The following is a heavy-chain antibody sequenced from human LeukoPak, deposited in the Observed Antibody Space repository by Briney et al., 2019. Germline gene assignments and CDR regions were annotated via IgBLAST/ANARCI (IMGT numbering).Heavy chain of an antibody. J-gene: IGHJ4*02. CDR2: INHSGST. CDR3: ARGSRPPHRHEYYYDSSGYYYPDFDY. Sequence: PSETLSLTCAVYGGSFSGYYWSWIRQPPGKGLEWIGEINHSGSTNYNPPLKSRVTISVDTSKNQFSLKLSSVTAADTAVYYFARGSRPPHRHEYYYDSSGYYYPDFDYWGQGTLVTVSS. V-gene: IGHV4-34*01. D-gene: IGHD3-22*01. CDR1: GGSFSGYY.